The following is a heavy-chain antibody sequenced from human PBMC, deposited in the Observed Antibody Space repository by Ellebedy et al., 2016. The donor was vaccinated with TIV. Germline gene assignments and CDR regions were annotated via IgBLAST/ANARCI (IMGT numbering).Heavy chain of an antibody. CDR2: ITHSGST. V-gene: IGHV4-34*01. Sequence: MPSETLSLTCAVYGGSFSGYYWSWIRQPPGKGLEWMGEITHSGSTNYNPSLKSRVTISVDTSKNLFSLNLSSVTAADTAVYYCARGLARDYWGQGTLVTVSS. CDR1: GGSFSGYY. CDR3: ARGLARDY. J-gene: IGHJ4*02.